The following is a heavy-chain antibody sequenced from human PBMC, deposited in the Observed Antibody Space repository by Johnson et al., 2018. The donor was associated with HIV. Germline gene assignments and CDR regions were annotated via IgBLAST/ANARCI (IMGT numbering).Heavy chain of an antibody. CDR1: GLTVSSNY. J-gene: IGHJ3*02. CDR2: FFSGGTT. Sequence: VQVLESGGGLVQPGGSLRLACAASGLTVSSNYMSWVRQAPGKGLAWVSVFFSGGTTYYADSVNGRFTISRDNSKNTLFLQMNSLRAEDTAVYYCAYPIATTAFEAFDIWGRGTMVTVSS. CDR3: AYPIATTAFEAFDI. D-gene: IGHD6-13*01. V-gene: IGHV3-66*01.